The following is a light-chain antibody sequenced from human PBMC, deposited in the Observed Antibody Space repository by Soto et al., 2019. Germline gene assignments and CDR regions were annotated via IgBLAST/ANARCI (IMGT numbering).Light chain of an antibody. V-gene: IGKV1-12*01. CDR1: QAITSW. CDR3: QQTRSFPLT. J-gene: IGKJ4*01. Sequence: IPVTQSPPSWPAAVGEGVTITWRASQAITSWLARYQQNPGRAPKRLIYSASSLQSGAPSRFTGSGSGTDFTLTITSLQPDDAAVYYCQQTRSFPLTFGGGTKVDI. CDR2: SAS.